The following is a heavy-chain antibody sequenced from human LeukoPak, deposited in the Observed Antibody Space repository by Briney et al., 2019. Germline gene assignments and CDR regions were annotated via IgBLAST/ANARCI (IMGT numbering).Heavy chain of an antibody. V-gene: IGHV4-59*01. CDR2: VFYSGST. J-gene: IGHJ4*02. CDR1: GGSISSYH. D-gene: IGHD6-13*01. CDR3: ARDGSTESSFDY. Sequence: SKTLSLTCTVSGGSISSYHWSWIRQPPGKGLEWIGYVFYSGSTIYNPSPKSRVTISVDTSKNQFSLKLSSVTAADTAVYYCARDGSTESSFDYWGQGTLVTVSS.